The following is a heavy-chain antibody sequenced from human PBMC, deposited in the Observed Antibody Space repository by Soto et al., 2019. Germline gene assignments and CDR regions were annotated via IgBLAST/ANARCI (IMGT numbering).Heavy chain of an antibody. CDR1: GFTFSSYA. Sequence: GGSLRLSCAASGFTFSSYAMGWVRQAPGKGREWVSASSGSGGSRYYADSVRGWFTIARDNSKNRLYLQMTSLRAEDTAVYYCAKNGMVYAMIPNWFDPWGQGTLVSVSS. CDR3: AKNGMVYAMIPNWFDP. D-gene: IGHD2-8*01. V-gene: IGHV3-23*01. CDR2: SSGSGGSR. J-gene: IGHJ5*02.